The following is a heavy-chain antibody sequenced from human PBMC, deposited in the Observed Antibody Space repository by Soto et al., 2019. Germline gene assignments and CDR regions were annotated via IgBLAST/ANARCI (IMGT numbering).Heavy chain of an antibody. J-gene: IGHJ3*02. CDR3: ARAVRRTAMVTYAFDI. Sequence: SVKVSCKASGGTFSSYAISWVRQAPGQGLEWMGGIIPIFGTANYAQKFQGRVTITADESTSTAYMELSSLRSEDTAVYYCARAVRRTAMVTYAFDIWGQGTMVTV. CDR1: GGTFSSYA. CDR2: IIPIFGTA. V-gene: IGHV1-69*13. D-gene: IGHD5-18*01.